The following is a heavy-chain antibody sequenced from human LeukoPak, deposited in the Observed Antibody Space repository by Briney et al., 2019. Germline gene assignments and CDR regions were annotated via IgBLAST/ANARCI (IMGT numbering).Heavy chain of an antibody. D-gene: IGHD1-1*01. V-gene: IGHV3-74*01. CDR2: INNDGSSA. J-gene: IGHJ6*02. CDR3: ARRGTGHGMDV. CDR1: XXXXXNXW. Sequence: SXXLSCAASXXXXXNXWIHXVXQXPGXGXXXVSRINNDGSSASYVDSVKGRFTISRDNAKNTLFLQMNSLRAEDTAVYYCARRGTGHGMDVWGQGTTVIVSS.